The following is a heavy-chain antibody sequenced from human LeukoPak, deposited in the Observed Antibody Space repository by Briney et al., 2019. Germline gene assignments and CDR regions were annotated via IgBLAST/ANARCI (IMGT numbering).Heavy chain of an antibody. V-gene: IGHV1-18*01. CDR3: AREFHMTTYNYYYYMDV. J-gene: IGHJ6*03. D-gene: IGHD4-11*01. CDR2: ISAYNGNT. CDR1: GYTFTSYG. Sequence: GASVKVSCKASGYTFTSYGISWVRQAPGQGLEWMGWISAYNGNTNYAQKFQGRVTMTRDMPTSTVYMELSSLRSEDTAVYYCAREFHMTTYNYYYYMDVWGKGTTVTVSS.